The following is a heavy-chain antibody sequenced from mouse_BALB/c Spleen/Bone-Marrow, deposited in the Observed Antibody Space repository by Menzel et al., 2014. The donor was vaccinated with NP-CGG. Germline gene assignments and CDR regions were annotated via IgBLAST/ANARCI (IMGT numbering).Heavy chain of an antibody. D-gene: IGHD2-12*01. Sequence: EVQVVESGAELVKPGASVKLSCTASGFNIKDTYMHWVKQRPEQGLEWIGRIDPADGSTKYDPKFQGKATITADTSSNTAYLQLSSLTSEDTAVYFCARWKLRLAIDYWGQGTSVTVSS. J-gene: IGHJ4*01. CDR3: ARWKLRLAIDY. CDR2: IDPADGST. CDR1: GFNIKDTY. V-gene: IGHV14-3*02.